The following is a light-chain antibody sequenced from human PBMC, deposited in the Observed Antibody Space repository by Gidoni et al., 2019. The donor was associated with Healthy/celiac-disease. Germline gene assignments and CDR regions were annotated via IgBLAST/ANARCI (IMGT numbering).Light chain of an antibody. CDR3: QQYGSSPGT. V-gene: IGKV3-20*01. Sequence: EIVLTQSPGTLSLSPGERATLSCRASQSVSSSYLAWYQQKPGQAPRLLIYGASSRATGIPDRSSGSGSGTDFILTISRLEPEDFAVYYCQQYGSSPGTFGQGTKLEIK. CDR2: GAS. CDR1: QSVSSSY. J-gene: IGKJ2*02.